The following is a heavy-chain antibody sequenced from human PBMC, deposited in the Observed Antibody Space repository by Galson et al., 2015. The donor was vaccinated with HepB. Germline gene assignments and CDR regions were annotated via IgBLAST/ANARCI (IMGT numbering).Heavy chain of an antibody. CDR2: IWYDGSNK. D-gene: IGHD1-14*01. V-gene: IGHV3-33*01. CDR1: GFTFSSYG. J-gene: IGHJ4*02. CDR3: ARDDSEPYAHKIDY. Sequence: SLRLSCAASGFTFSSYGMHWVRQAPGKGLEWVAVIWYDGSNKYYADSVKGRFTISRDNSKNTLYLQMNSLRAEDTAVYYCARDDSEPYAHKIDYWGQGTLVTVSS.